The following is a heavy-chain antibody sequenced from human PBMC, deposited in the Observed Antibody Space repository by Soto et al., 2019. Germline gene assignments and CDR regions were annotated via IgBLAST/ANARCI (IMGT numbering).Heavy chain of an antibody. J-gene: IGHJ2*01. CDR2: LNSGGSST. Sequence: EVQLVESGGGLVQPGGSLRLSCAASGFTFSDYWMHWVRQAPGKGLLWVSRLNSGGSSTNYADSVKGRFTISKDNAKNTGDLQMKSLRAEDTAVYYCTRGARGEWYLDLWGRGTLVTVSS. CDR3: TRGARGEWYLDL. CDR1: GFTFSDYW. D-gene: IGHD3-16*01. V-gene: IGHV3-74*01.